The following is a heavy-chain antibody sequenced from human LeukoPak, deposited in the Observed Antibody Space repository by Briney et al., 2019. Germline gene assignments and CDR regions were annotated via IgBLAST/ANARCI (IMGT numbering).Heavy chain of an antibody. CDR1: VFTFSSYG. CDR2: IWYGGSNK. V-gene: IGHV3-33*01. J-gene: IGHJ4*02. Sequence: GGSLRLSCAASVFTFSSYGMHWVRQAPGKGLEWVAVIWYGGSNKYYADSVKGRFTISRDNSKNTLYLQMNSLRAEDTAVYYCARDSDQSSSWSPLYFFYYWGQGTLATVCS. D-gene: IGHD6-13*01. CDR3: ARDSDQSSSWSPLYFFYY.